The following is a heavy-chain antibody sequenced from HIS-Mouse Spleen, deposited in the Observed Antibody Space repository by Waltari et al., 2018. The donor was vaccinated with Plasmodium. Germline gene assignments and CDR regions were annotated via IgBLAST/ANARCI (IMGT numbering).Heavy chain of an antibody. Sequence: QVQLVQSGAEVKKPGSSVKVSCKASGGTFSSYAISWVRQAPGQGLEWMGRTIPSLGIANYAQKFQGRVTITADKSTSTAYMELSSLRSEDTAVYYCAREVGLDSSSWYFDYWGQGTLVTVSS. CDR1: GGTFSSYA. CDR3: AREVGLDSSSWYFDY. V-gene: IGHV1-69*04. D-gene: IGHD6-13*01. J-gene: IGHJ4*02. CDR2: TIPSLGIA.